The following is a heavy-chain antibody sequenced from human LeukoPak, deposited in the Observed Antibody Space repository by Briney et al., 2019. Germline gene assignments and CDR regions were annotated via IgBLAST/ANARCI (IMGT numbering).Heavy chain of an antibody. V-gene: IGHV4-61*02. J-gene: IGHJ4*02. CDR1: GGSISSGSYY. D-gene: IGHD5-12*01. CDR3: ARVSGCDFIDY. CDR2: IYTSGST. Sequence: SETLSLTCTVSGGSISSGSYYWSWIRQPAGKGLEWIGRIYTSGSTNYNPSLKSRVTISVDTSKNQFSLKLSSVTAADTAVYYCARVSGCDFIDYWGQGTLVTVSS.